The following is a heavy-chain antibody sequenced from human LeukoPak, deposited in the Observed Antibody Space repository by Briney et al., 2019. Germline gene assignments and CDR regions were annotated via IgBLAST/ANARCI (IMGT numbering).Heavy chain of an antibody. D-gene: IGHD3-22*01. J-gene: IGHJ4*02. CDR1: GFSFSNSG. CDR2: ILYDGSNK. V-gene: IGHV3-30*02. Sequence: GGSLRLSCAASGFSFSNSGMHWVRQAPGKGLEWVAFILYDGSNKYYADSVKGRFTISRDNAKNSLYLQMNSLRAEDTAVYYCARVRTQKYYYDSSGYPYYFDYWGQGTLVTVSS. CDR3: ARVRTQKYYYDSSGYPYYFDY.